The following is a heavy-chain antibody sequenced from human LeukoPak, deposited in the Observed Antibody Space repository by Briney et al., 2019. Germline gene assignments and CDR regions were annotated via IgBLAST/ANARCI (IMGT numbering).Heavy chain of an antibody. CDR2: ICYDGGNK. CDR3: ARDGTGSNSGWYIH. V-gene: IGHV3-33*01. CDR1: GFTFSSYG. D-gene: IGHD6-19*01. J-gene: IGHJ4*02. Sequence: GGSLRLSCAASGFTFSSYGMHWVRQAPGKGLEWVAVICYDGGNKYYADSVKGRFTISRDNSKNTLYLQMNSLRAEDTAVYYCARDGTGSNSGWYIHWGQGALVTVSS.